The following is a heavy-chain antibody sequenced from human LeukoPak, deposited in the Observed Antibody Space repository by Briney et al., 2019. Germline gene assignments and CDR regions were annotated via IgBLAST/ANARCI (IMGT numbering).Heavy chain of an antibody. CDR3: AGGGGYDYAGQDY. CDR2: IYYSGST. J-gene: IGHJ4*02. D-gene: IGHD5-12*01. CDR1: GGSISSGGYS. Sequence: PSETLSLTCAVSGGSISSGGYSWSWIRQPPGKGLEWIGYIYYSGSTNYSPSLKSRVTISVDTSKNQFSLKLSSVTAADTAVYYCAGGGGYDYAGQDYWGQGTLVTASS. V-gene: IGHV4-61*08.